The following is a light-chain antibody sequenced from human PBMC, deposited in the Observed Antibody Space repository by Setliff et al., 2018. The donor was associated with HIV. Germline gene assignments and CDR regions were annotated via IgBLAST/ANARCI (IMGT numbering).Light chain of an antibody. CDR3: ASYRPNDLGV. Sequence: QSVLIQPASVSGSPGQSVTVSCTGTSSDVGSYDFVSWYQQLPGKAPKLLIYGVSDRPSGVSHRFSGSKSGNTASLTISGLQSEDEADYYCASYRPNDLGVFGTGTKVTVL. CDR1: SSDVGSYDF. CDR2: GVS. J-gene: IGLJ1*01. V-gene: IGLV2-14*03.